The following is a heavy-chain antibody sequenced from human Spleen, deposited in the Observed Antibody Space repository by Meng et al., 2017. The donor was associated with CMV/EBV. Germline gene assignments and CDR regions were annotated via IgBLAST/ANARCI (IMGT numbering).Heavy chain of an antibody. Sequence: ASVKVSCKASGYTFTGYYMHWVRQAPGQGLEWMGWINPNSGGTNYAQKFQGRVTITADKSTSTAYMELSSLRSEDTAVYYCAREPLYCSSTSCSYYGMDVWGQGTTVTVSS. V-gene: IGHV1-2*02. J-gene: IGHJ6*02. CDR3: AREPLYCSSTSCSYYGMDV. CDR1: GYTFTGYY. D-gene: IGHD2-2*01. CDR2: INPNSGGT.